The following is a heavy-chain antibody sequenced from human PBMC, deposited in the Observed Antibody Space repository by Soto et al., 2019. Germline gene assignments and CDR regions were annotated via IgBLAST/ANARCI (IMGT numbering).Heavy chain of an antibody. CDR1: GGSISSGDYY. D-gene: IGHD2-15*01. CDR3: ARGIGVAANNLFDL. J-gene: IGHJ2*01. Sequence: QVQLQESGPGLVKPSQTLSLTCTVSGGSISSGDYYWSWIRQPPGKGLEWIGYIYYSGSTYYNPSLQIRVTTSVDTSQNQFSLQPSSVTAADTAVYYCARGIGVAANNLFDLWGRGTLVTVSS. V-gene: IGHV4-30-4*01. CDR2: IYYSGST.